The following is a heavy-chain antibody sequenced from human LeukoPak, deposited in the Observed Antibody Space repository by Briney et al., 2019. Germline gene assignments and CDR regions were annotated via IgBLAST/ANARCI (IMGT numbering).Heavy chain of an antibody. D-gene: IGHD3-22*01. CDR3: ARPLRHYYDGSGYYYFDY. CDR1: GYTFTAYY. V-gene: IGHV1-2*02. CDR2: INPNSGDT. Sequence: ASVKVSCKASGYTFTAYYMHWVRQAPGQGLEWMGWINPNSGDTNYAQKYPGRVTMTRDTSISTAYLQWSSLKASDTAMYYCARPLRHYYDGSGYYYFDYWGQGTLVTVSS. J-gene: IGHJ4*02.